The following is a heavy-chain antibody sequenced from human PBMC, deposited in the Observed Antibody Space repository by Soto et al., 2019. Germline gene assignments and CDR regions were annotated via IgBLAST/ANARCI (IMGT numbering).Heavy chain of an antibody. CDR1: GFTFSSYS. D-gene: IGHD6-6*01. CDR3: ARDVAEIAARPHWYFDL. CDR2: ISSSSSYI. V-gene: IGHV3-21*01. J-gene: IGHJ2*01. Sequence: GGSLRLSCAASGFTFSSYSMNWVRQAPGKGLEWVSSISSSSSYIYYADSVKGRFTISRDNAKNSLYLQMNSLRAEDTAVYYCARDVAEIAARPHWYFDLWGRGTLVTVSS.